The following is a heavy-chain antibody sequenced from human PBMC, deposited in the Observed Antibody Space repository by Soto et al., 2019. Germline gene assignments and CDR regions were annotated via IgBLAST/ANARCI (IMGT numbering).Heavy chain of an antibody. D-gene: IGHD3-22*01. J-gene: IGHJ3*02. V-gene: IGHV1-69*13. Sequence: GASVKVSCKASGGTFSSYAISWVRQAPGQGLEWMGGIIPIFGTANYAQKFQGRVTITADESTSTAYMELSSLRSEDTAVYYCAAPNDSSGYAAFDIWGQGTIVTVSS. CDR2: IIPIFGTA. CDR1: GGTFSSYA. CDR3: AAPNDSSGYAAFDI.